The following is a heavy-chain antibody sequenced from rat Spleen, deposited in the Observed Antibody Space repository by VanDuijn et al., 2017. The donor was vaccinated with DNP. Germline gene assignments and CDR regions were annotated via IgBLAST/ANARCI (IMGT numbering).Heavy chain of an antibody. CDR3: RTGMGDY. D-gene: IGHD1-7*01. CDR2: ISYDGGRR. V-gene: IGHV5-20*01. J-gene: IGHJ2*01. CDR1: GFTFSDYY. Sequence: EVQLVESGGGLVQPGRSLKLSCAASGFTFSDYYMAWVRQAPTKGLEWVASISYDGGRRYYRDSVKGRLTSSRDNAKSRLYMQMDSLRSEDTATDYCRTGMGDYCGQGFMVTVAS.